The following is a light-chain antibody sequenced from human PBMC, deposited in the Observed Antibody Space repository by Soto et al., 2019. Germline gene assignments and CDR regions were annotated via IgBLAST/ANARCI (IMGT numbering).Light chain of an antibody. J-gene: IGLJ2*01. Sequence: QSVLTQPPSASGTPGQRVSITCSGSSSNIGSNIVNWYQQLPGRAPKLLIYRTNQRPSWVPDRFSASKSGTSASLAISGLQSEDEADYYCEAWDDSLSGVLFGGGTQLTVL. CDR2: RTN. CDR1: SSNIGSNI. CDR3: EAWDDSLSGVL. V-gene: IGLV1-44*01.